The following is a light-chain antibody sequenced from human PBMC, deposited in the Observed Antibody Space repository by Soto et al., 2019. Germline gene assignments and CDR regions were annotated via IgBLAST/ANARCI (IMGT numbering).Light chain of an antibody. CDR1: QDISKY. Sequence: DIQMTQSPSSLSASVGDRVTIACQASQDISKYLNWYQFRPGQAPKLLIYDASNLETGVPSRFRGSGSGAHFSLTITSLQPEDVATYYCQQYDNLLALTFGGGTKMQIK. CDR2: DAS. J-gene: IGKJ4*01. V-gene: IGKV1-33*01. CDR3: QQYDNLLALT.